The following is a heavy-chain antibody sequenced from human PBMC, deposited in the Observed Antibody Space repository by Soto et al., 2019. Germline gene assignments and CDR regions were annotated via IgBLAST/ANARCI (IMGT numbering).Heavy chain of an antibody. J-gene: IGHJ6*01. CDR3: ARHCSRTTRRDDYG. CDR2: IDPTGSYV. CDR1: GYSFTTYW. Sequence: GDSLKISCKGSGYSFTTYWINWVRQMPGKGLEWMGKIDPTGSYVNYSPSFQGHVTISSDKSISTTYLQWSTLMASDTATYYCARHCSRTTRRDDYG. V-gene: IGHV5-10-1*01. D-gene: IGHD2-2*01.